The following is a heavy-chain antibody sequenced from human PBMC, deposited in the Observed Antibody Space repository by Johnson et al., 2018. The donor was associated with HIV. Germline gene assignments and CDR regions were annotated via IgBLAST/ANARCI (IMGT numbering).Heavy chain of an antibody. J-gene: IGHJ3*02. CDR1: GFTVSSNY. CDR3: ARAPGYSRAFDI. CDR2: ISSGGDT. Sequence: VQLVESGGGLVQPGGSLRLSCVVSGFTVSSNYITWVRQAPGKGLEWVSVISSGGDTYYADPVKDRFTISRDNSKNTWYLQMNRLRAEDTAVYYCARAPGYSRAFDIWGQGTMVTVST. V-gene: IGHV3-66*01. D-gene: IGHD5-18*01.